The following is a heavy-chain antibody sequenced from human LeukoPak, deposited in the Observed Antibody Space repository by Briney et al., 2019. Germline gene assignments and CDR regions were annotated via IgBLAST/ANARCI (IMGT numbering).Heavy chain of an antibody. CDR2: ITDSGGST. Sequence: GGSLRLSCAVSGFTFSFYAMSWVRQAPGKGMEWVSAITDSGGSTYHADSVKGRFTISRDNSKNTLYLQMNSLRAEDTAVYFCAKGSASARPYYFDYWGQGTLVTVSS. CDR1: GFTFSFYA. V-gene: IGHV3-23*01. J-gene: IGHJ4*02. D-gene: IGHD2-21*01. CDR3: AKGSASARPYYFDY.